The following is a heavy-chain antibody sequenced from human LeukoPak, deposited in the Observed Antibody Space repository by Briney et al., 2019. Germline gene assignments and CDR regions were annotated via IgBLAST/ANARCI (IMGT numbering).Heavy chain of an antibody. CDR2: ISGSGGST. D-gene: IGHD6-13*01. J-gene: IGHJ5*02. V-gene: IGHV3-23*01. CDR1: GFTFSSYA. Sequence: GGSLRLSCAASGFTFSSYAMSWVRQAPGKGLEWVSAISGSGGSTYYADSVKSRFTISRDNSKNTLYLQMNSLRAEDTAVYYCAKDSSSWYSQGWFDPWGQGTLVTVSS. CDR3: AKDSSSWYSQGWFDP.